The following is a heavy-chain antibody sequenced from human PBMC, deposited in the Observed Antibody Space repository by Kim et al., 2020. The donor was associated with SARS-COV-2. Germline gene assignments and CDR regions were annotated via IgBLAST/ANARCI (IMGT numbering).Heavy chain of an antibody. CDR2: ISGSGGST. CDR3: AKTLHAGYCSSTSCLGGFDY. J-gene: IGHJ4*02. V-gene: IGHV3-23*01. D-gene: IGHD2-2*01. CDR1: GFTFSSYA. Sequence: GGSLRLSCAASGFTFSSYAMSWVRQAPGKGLEWVSAISGSGGSTYYADSVKGRFTISRDNSKNTLYLQMNSLRAEDTAVYYCAKTLHAGYCSSTSCLGGFDYWGQGTLVTVSS.